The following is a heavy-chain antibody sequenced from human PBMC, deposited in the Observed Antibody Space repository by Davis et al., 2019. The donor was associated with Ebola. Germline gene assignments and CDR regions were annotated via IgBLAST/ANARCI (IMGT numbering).Heavy chain of an antibody. CDR2: INPNSGGT. Sequence: ASVKVSCKASGGTVSSFGISWVRQAPGQGLEWMGWINPNSGGTNYAQKFQGRVTMTEDTSTDTAYMELSSLRSEDTAVYYCARDQTTVTTLYYYGMDVWGQGTTVTVSS. CDR1: GGTVSSFG. CDR3: ARDQTTVTTLYYYGMDV. D-gene: IGHD4-17*01. J-gene: IGHJ6*02. V-gene: IGHV1-8*02.